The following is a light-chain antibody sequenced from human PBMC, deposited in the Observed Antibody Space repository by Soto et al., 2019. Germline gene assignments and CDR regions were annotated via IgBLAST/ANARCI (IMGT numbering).Light chain of an antibody. Sequence: QSVLPQPPSVSGVPGQRVTLSCTWSSSNIGAGYDVHWYQQLPGTAPKLLIYGNSNRPSGVPDRFSGSKSGTSASLAITGLQAEDEADYYYQSYDSSLSAVVFGGGTKLAVL. CDR1: SSNIGAGYD. J-gene: IGLJ2*01. CDR2: GNS. V-gene: IGLV1-40*01. CDR3: QSYDSSLSAVV.